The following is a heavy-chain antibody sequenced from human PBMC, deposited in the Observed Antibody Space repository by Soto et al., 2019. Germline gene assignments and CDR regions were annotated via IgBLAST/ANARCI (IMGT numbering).Heavy chain of an antibody. CDR3: ARGGGSYYDFWGGPPYHWFDP. CDR2: ISSSSSTI. CDR1: GFTFSSYS. Sequence: EVQLVESGGGLVQPGGSLRLSCAASGFTFSSYSMNWVRQAPGKGLEWVSYISSSSSTIYSADSVKGRFTISRDNAKNLLYLQMNSLREEDTAVYYCARGGGSYYDFWGGPPYHWFDPWCQGTLVTVSS. D-gene: IGHD3-3*01. V-gene: IGHV3-48*02. J-gene: IGHJ5*02.